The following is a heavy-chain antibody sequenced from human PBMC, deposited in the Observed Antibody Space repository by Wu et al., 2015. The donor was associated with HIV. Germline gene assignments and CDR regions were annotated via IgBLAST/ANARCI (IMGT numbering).Heavy chain of an antibody. D-gene: IGHD5-24*01. CDR2: INPNSGGT. J-gene: IGHJ6*02. CDR1: GYRFTGYY. V-gene: IGHV1-2*02. Sequence: QVQLVQSGAEVKKPGASVKVSCKASGYRFTGYYMHWVRQAPGQGLECMGWINPNSGGTNYAQKFRGRVTMTRDTSISTAYMELSRLTSDDTAVYYCARSKFDRVDMGTITSYYYSLDVWGRRDRRSSSP. CDR3: ARSKFDRVDMGTITSYYYSLDV.